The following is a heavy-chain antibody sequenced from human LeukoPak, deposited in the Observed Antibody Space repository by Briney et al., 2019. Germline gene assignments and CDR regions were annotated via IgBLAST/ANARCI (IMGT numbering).Heavy chain of an antibody. D-gene: IGHD4-17*01. Sequence: SETLSLTCTVSGGSIRSSYYYWGWIRQPPGKGLEWIGSIYYSGSTYYNPSLKSRVTISVDTPKNQFSLKLSSVTAADTAVYYCARRFIYGDYLIDYWGQGTLVTVSS. J-gene: IGHJ4*02. CDR2: IYYSGST. CDR3: ARRFIYGDYLIDY. CDR1: GGSIRSSYYY. V-gene: IGHV4-39*01.